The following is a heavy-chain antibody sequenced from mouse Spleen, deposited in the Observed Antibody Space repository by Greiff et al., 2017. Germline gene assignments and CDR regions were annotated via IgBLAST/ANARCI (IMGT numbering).Heavy chain of an antibody. V-gene: IGHV1-4*01. CDR2: INPSSGYT. CDR1: GYTFTSYT. Sequence: QVQLQQSGAELARPGASVKMSCKASGYTFTSYTMHWVKQRPGQGLEWIGYINPSSGYTKYNQKFKDKATLTADKSSSTAYMQLSSLTSEDSAVYYCARSHYRYDYFDYWGQGTTLTVSS. D-gene: IGHD2-14*01. CDR3: ARSHYRYDYFDY. J-gene: IGHJ2*01.